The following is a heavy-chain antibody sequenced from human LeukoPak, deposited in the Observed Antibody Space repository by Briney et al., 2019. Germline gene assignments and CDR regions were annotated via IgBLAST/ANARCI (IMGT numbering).Heavy chain of an antibody. CDR1: GGSISSYY. J-gene: IGHJ4*02. CDR2: IYYSGST. V-gene: IGHV4-59*01. Sequence: SETLSLTCTVSGGSISSYYWSWIRQPPGKGLEWIGYIYYSGSTNYNPSLKSRVTISVDTSKNQFSLELSSVTAADTAVYYCARDFNGWSLDYWGQGTLVTVSS. D-gene: IGHD2-8*01. CDR3: ARDFNGWSLDY.